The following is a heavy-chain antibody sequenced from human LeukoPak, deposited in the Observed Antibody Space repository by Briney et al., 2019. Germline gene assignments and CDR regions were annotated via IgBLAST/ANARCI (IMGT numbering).Heavy chain of an antibody. CDR3: AREVARRGTVTFDY. V-gene: IGHV3-30*03. D-gene: IGHD4-17*01. CDR2: ISYDGNKR. Sequence: GGSPRLSCAASGFIFRNYGMHWVRQAPGKGLEWVAVISYDGNKRFYEDSVKGRFIISRDNSRNTLYLQLNSLRGGDTAVYFCAREVARRGTVTFDYWGRGTLVTVSS. CDR1: GFIFRNYG. J-gene: IGHJ4*02.